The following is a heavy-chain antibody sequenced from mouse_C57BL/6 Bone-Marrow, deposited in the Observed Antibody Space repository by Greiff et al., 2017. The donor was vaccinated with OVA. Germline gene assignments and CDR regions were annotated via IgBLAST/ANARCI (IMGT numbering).Heavy chain of an antibody. CDR1: GFTFSSYA. CDR3: ARVRYYYGSRGAMDY. D-gene: IGHD1-1*01. Sequence: EVMLVESGGGLVKPGGSLKLSCAASGFTFSSYAMSWVRQTPEKRLEWVATISDGGSYTYYPDNVKGRFTISRDNAKNNLYLQMSHLKSEDTAMYYCARVRYYYGSRGAMDYWGQGTSVTVSS. CDR2: ISDGGSYT. J-gene: IGHJ4*01. V-gene: IGHV5-4*03.